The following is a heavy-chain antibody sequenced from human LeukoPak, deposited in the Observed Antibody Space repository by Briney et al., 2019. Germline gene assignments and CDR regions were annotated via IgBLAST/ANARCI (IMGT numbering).Heavy chain of an antibody. J-gene: IGHJ5*02. CDR1: GYTFTGYY. V-gene: IGHV1-2*02. Sequence: ASVKVSCKASGYTFTGYYMHWVRQAPGQGLEWMGWINPNSGGTNYAQKFQGRVTMTRDTSISTAYMELSRLRSDDTAVYYCARNYGDCMLNWFDPWGQGTLVTVSS. CDR2: INPNSGGT. CDR3: ARNYGDCMLNWFDP. D-gene: IGHD4-17*01.